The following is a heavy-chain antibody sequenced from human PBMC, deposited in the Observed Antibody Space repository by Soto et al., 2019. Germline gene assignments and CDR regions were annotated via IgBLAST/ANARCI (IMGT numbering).Heavy chain of an antibody. Sequence: SVTLSLTCTVSGVSISSGGYYWSWIRQHPGKGLEWIGYIYYSGSTYYNPSLKSRVTISVDTSKNQFSLKLSSVTAADTAVYYCARGYYDILTGPLGRAGDAFDIWGQGTMVTVSS. CDR1: GVSISSGGYY. J-gene: IGHJ3*02. D-gene: IGHD3-9*01. CDR3: ARGYYDILTGPLGRAGDAFDI. CDR2: IYYSGST. V-gene: IGHV4-31*03.